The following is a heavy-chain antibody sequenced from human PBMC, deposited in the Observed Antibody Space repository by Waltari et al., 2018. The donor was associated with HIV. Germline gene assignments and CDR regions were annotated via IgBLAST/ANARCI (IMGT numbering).Heavy chain of an antibody. D-gene: IGHD1-26*01. CDR1: GRPPSSRRHF. J-gene: IGHJ2*01. V-gene: IGHV4-39*01. Sequence: QLQLQESGPGLVKPSETLSPTSPGSGRPPSSRRHFWGWIRQPPGKGLEWVGMIYYTGRAYYNPSLKSRVTISVDTSKNQFSLKVTSVTAADTAVYYCARHALRVGAAYWNFDLWGRGTLVTVSS. CDR3: ARHALRVGAAYWNFDL. CDR2: IYYTGRA.